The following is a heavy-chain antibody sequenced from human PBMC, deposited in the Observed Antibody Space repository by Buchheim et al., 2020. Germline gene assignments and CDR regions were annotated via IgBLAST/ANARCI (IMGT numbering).Heavy chain of an antibody. V-gene: IGHV3-21*02. CDR2: ISSGCSYI. CDR1: GFTFSTYR. J-gene: IGHJ4*02. D-gene: IGHD3-22*01. Sequence: EVQLVESGGGLVKPGGSLRLSCAASGFTFSTYRLNWVRQAPGKGLELVSSISSGCSYIDYADSVKARFPISRDNPKTSLFLQMNSLTADDTAVYYCARDYYDSSGPRGPDYWGQGTL. CDR3: ARDYYDSSGPRGPDY.